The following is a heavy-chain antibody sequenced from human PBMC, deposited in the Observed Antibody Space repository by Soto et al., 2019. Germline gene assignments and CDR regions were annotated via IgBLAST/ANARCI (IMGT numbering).Heavy chain of an antibody. J-gene: IGHJ4*02. CDR3: ARITDYCSGSSRSHVFDS. D-gene: IGHD2-2*01. CDR1: GFTFTTFS. V-gene: IGHV3-21*01. CDR2: ISRSSDYI. Sequence: EVQLVESGGGLVKPGGSLRLSCAASGFTFTTFSMTWVRQAPGKGLDWVSSISRSSDYIYYSDSVKGRFTISRDNAKNSLYLQMNSLRAEDTAVYYCARITDYCSGSSRSHVFDSWGRGTLVTASS.